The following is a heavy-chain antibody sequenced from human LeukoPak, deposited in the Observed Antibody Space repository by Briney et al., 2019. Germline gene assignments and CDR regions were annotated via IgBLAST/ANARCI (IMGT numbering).Heavy chain of an antibody. J-gene: IGHJ5*02. V-gene: IGHV1-18*01. Sequence: ASVKVSCKASGYTFTSYGISWARQAPGQGLEWMGWISAYNGNTNYAQKLQGRVTMTTDTSTSTAYMELRSLRSDDTAVYYCARDHGYSSSSQWFDPWGQGTLVTVSS. CDR3: ARDHGYSSSSQWFDP. CDR1: GYTFTSYG. D-gene: IGHD6-6*01. CDR2: ISAYNGNT.